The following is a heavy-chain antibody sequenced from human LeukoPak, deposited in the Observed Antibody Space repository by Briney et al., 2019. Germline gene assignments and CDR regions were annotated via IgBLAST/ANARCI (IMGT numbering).Heavy chain of an antibody. D-gene: IGHD6-6*01. CDR1: GFTVSSKY. V-gene: IGHV3-66*01. CDR3: ARARDYYYYMDV. CDR2: IYSGGST. Sequence: GGSLRLSCAASGFTVSSKYMSWVRQAPGKGLEWVSVIYSGGSTYYADSVKGRFTISRDNSKNTLYLQMNSLRAEDTAVYYCARARDYYYYMDVWGKGTTVTISS. J-gene: IGHJ6*03.